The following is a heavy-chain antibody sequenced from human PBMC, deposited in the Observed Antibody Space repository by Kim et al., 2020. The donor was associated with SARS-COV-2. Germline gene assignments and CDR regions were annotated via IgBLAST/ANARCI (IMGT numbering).Heavy chain of an antibody. V-gene: IGHV3-23*03. CDR1: GFTFSSYA. CDR2: IYSGGSST. Sequence: GGSLRLSCAASGFTFSSYAMSWVRQAPGKGLEWVSVIYSGGSSTYYADSVKGRFTISRDNSKNTLYLQMNSLRAEDTAVYYCAKDDSVMVRGVIITGAFDIWGQGTMVTVSS. CDR3: AKDDSVMVRGVIITGAFDI. J-gene: IGHJ3*02. D-gene: IGHD3-10*01.